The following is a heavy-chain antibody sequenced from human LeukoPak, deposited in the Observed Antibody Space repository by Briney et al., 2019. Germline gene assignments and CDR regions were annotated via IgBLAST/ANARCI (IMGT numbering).Heavy chain of an antibody. V-gene: IGHV3-7*01. CDR2: IKQDGSEK. D-gene: IGHD4-17*01. CDR3: ARVEWGYGDYEPY. J-gene: IGHJ4*02. Sequence: EGSLRLSCAASGFTFRTYWMSWVRQAPGKGLEWVANIKQDGSEKYYVDSVKGRVTISRDNAKNSLYLQMNSLRAEDTAVYYCARVEWGYGDYEPYWGQGTLVTVSS. CDR1: GFTFRTYW.